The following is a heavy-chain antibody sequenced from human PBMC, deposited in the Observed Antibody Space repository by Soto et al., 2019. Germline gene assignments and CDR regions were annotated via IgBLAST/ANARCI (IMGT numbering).Heavy chain of an antibody. J-gene: IGHJ5*02. CDR2: IYHSGGT. CDR3: AKNVAVAGFCLDP. Sequence: QVQLHESGPGLVKPSETLSLTCTVSGDSISSHYWSWIGQPPGKGLEWIGHIYHSGGTRYNPSLRSRVTISVDTSKNQFSLKLRSVTAADTAVYYCAKNVAVAGFCLDPWGQGILVTVSS. V-gene: IGHV4-59*11. D-gene: IGHD6-19*01. CDR1: GDSISSHY.